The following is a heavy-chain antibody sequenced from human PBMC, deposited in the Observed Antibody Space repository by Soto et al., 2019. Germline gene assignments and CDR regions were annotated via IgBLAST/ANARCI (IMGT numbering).Heavy chain of an antibody. J-gene: IGHJ4*02. D-gene: IGHD2-15*01. CDR2: IYYSGST. CDR3: ARHTPAISISDH. CDR1: GGSISSSSYY. Sequence: SETLSLTCTVSGGSISSSSYYWGWIRQPPGKGLEWIGSIYYSGSTYYNPSLKSRVTISVDTSKNQFSLKLSSVTAADTAVYYCARHTPAISISDHWGQGTLVTISS. V-gene: IGHV4-39*01.